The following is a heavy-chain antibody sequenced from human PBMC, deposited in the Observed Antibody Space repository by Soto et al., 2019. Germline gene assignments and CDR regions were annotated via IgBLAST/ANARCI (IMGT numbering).Heavy chain of an antibody. V-gene: IGHV1-69*02. J-gene: IGHJ3*02. Sequence: GASVKVSCKASGGTFSSYTISWVRQAPGQGLEWMGRIIPILGIANYAQKFQGRVTITADKSTSTAYMELSSLRSEDTAVYYCARVPARYCSGGSCYSSDAFDIWGQGTMVTVSS. CDR1: GGTFSSYT. CDR3: ARVPARYCSGGSCYSSDAFDI. D-gene: IGHD2-15*01. CDR2: IIPILGIA.